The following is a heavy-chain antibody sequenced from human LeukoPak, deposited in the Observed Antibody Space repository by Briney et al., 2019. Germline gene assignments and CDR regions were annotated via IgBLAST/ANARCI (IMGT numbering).Heavy chain of an antibody. J-gene: IGHJ4*02. Sequence: GGSLRLSCVVSGFNYSDYWMYWVRQAPGKGLEWVANIKHDGSEKYYVDSVKGRFSISRDNAKKSLYLQMNSLRAEDTAVYYCPRALSHCLDFWGQGTLVTVSS. V-gene: IGHV3-7*01. CDR3: PRALSHCLDF. D-gene: IGHD3-16*01. CDR1: GFNYSDYW. CDR2: IKHDGSEK.